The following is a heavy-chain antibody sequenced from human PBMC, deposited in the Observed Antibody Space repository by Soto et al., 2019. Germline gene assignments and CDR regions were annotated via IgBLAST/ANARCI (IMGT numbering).Heavy chain of an antibody. Sequence: GGSLRLSCAASGFTFSSYSMNWVRQAPGKGLEWVSSISSSSSYIYYADSVKGRFTISRDNAKNSLYLQMNSLRAEDTAVYYCARDHHCSSTSCYLYYYYYGMDVWGQGTTVTVSS. D-gene: IGHD2-2*01. V-gene: IGHV3-21*01. CDR2: ISSSSSYI. CDR1: GFTFSSYS. J-gene: IGHJ6*02. CDR3: ARDHHCSSTSCYLYYYYYGMDV.